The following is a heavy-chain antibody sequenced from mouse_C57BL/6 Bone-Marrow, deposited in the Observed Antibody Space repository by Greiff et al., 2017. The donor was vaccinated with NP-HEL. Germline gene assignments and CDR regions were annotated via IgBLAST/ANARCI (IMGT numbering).Heavy chain of an antibody. CDR1: GFSLTSYG. J-gene: IGHJ2*01. CDR3: AKRGYGEYYFDY. V-gene: IGHV2-5*01. CDR2: IWRGGST. D-gene: IGHD3-2*02. Sequence: VQLQQSGPGLVQPSQSLSITCTVSGFSLTSYGVHWVRQSPGKGLEWLGVIWRGGSTDYNTAYMSRLSITEDNSKSQVLFKMNSMQADDTAKYYCAKRGYGEYYFDYWGQGTTLTVSS.